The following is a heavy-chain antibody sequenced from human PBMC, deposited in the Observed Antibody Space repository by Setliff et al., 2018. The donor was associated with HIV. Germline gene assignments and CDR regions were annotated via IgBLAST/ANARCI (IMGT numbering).Heavy chain of an antibody. CDR3: AKEPKLGGIAAPFDY. CDR1: RFTVSRFY. J-gene: IGHJ4*02. D-gene: IGHD6-6*01. V-gene: IGHV3-53*01. Sequence: GGSLRLSCAASRFTVSRFYMSWVRQAPGKGLEWVSVIYSDGSSYYADSVRGRFTISRDNSKNTLYLQMNSLRVEDTAVYYCAKEPKLGGIAAPFDYWGQGTLVTVSS. CDR2: IYSDGSS.